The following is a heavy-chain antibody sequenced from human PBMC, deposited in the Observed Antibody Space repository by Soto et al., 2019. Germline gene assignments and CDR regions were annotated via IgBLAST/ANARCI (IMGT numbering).Heavy chain of an antibody. CDR2: INAGNGNT. V-gene: IGHV1-3*01. CDR1: GYTFTSYA. J-gene: IGHJ4*02. Sequence: QVQLVQSGAEVKKPGASVKVSCKASGYTFTSYAMHWVRQAPGQRLEWMGWINAGNGNTKYSQKFQGRVTITRDTSASAAYMELSSLRSEDTAVYYCARRGGRSSSLDYWGQGTLVTVSS. D-gene: IGHD6-13*01. CDR3: ARRGGRSSSLDY.